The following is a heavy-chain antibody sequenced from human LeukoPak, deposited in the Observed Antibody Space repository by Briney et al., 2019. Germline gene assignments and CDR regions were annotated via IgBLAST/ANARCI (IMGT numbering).Heavy chain of an antibody. V-gene: IGHV4-4*07. Sequence: SETLSLTCTVSGGSISSYYWSWIRQPAGKGLEWIGRIYTSGSTNYNPSLKSRVTMSVDTSKNQFSLKLNSVTPEDTAVYYCARDRGYSSGWYFDYWGQGTLVTVSS. CDR1: GGSISSYY. D-gene: IGHD6-19*01. CDR2: IYTSGST. J-gene: IGHJ4*02. CDR3: ARDRGYSSGWYFDY.